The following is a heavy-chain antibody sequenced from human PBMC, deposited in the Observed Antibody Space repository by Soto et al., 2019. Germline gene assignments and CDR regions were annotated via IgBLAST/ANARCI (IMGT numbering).Heavy chain of an antibody. Sequence: KVSCKVSGYTLTDLSMQWVRQAPGKGLEWMGGFDPEDGETIYAQRFQGRVTMTEDTATDTAYMELSSLRSEDTAVYYCARDGVDTAMEYYYGMDVWGQGTTVTVSS. D-gene: IGHD5-18*01. J-gene: IGHJ6*02. CDR1: GYTLTDLS. CDR2: FDPEDGET. CDR3: ARDGVDTAMEYYYGMDV. V-gene: IGHV1-24*01.